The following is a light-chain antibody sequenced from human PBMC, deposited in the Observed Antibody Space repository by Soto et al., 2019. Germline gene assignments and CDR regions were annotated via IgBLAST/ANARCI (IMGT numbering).Light chain of an antibody. CDR3: QQYKNWPPLT. Sequence: DIQMTQSPSTLSASVGDRVTITCRASQSISTSLAWYQQKPGKAPKVLIYKASSLESGVPSRFSGSGSGTEFTLTISSLQPDDFATYYCQQYKNWPPLTFGGGTKVEIK. CDR2: KAS. V-gene: IGKV1-5*03. CDR1: QSISTS. J-gene: IGKJ4*01.